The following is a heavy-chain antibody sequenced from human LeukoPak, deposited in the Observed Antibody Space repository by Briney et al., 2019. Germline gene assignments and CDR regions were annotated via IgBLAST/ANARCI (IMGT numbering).Heavy chain of an antibody. CDR3: ARGAAAGTYYGMDV. V-gene: IGHV1-2*04. J-gene: IGHJ6*02. CDR1: GYTFTGYY. CDR2: INPNSGGT. D-gene: IGHD6-13*01. Sequence: GASVKVSCKASGYTFTGYYMHWVRQAPGQGLEWMGWINPNSGGTNYAQKFQGWVTMTRDTSISTAYMELSRLRSDDTAVYYCARGAAAGTYYGMDVWGQGTTVTVSS.